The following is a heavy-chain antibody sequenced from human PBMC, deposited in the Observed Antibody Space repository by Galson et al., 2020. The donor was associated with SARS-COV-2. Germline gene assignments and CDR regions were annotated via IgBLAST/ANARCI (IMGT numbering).Heavy chain of an antibody. CDR2: INTNTGNP. D-gene: IGHD2-2*01. J-gene: IGHJ6*03. CDR1: GYTFTSYA. CDR3: ARDGAVVVPEDDYYYMDV. Sequence: ASVKVSCKASGYTFTSYAMNWVRQAPGQGLEWMGWINTNTGNPTYAQGFTGRFVFSLDTSVSTAYLQISSLKAEDTAVYYCARDGAVVVPEDDYYYMDVWGKGTTVTGSS. V-gene: IGHV7-4-1*02.